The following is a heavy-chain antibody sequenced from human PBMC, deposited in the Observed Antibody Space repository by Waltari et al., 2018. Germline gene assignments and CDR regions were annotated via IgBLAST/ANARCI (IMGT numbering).Heavy chain of an antibody. CDR1: GFTFGAYG. CDR2: ISNDSIYI. V-gene: IGHV3-21*06. Sequence: EVQLVESGGGLVKPGGSLRLSCIASGFTFGAYGMNWVRQAPGKGLEWVSSISNDSIYIFYSHSVKGRFTISRDNAKNSLYLQMDSLRAEDTAVYYCAGGGAFSGNCLDYWGQGAPVTVSS. J-gene: IGHJ4*02. CDR3: AGGGAFSGNCLDY. D-gene: IGHD1-1*01.